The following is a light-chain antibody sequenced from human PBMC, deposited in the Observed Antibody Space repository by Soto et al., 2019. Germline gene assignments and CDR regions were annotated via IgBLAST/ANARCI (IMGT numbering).Light chain of an antibody. J-gene: IGKJ1*01. V-gene: IGKV1D-8*01. CDR2: GAS. Sequence: VIWMTQSPSLLSASTGDRVTISCQMSQGISSYLAWYQQKPGKAPELLIYGASTLESGVPSRFSGSGSGTDFTLTISSLQTEDFATYYCQQYYTFPWTFGQGTKVEIK. CDR1: QGISSY. CDR3: QQYYTFPWT.